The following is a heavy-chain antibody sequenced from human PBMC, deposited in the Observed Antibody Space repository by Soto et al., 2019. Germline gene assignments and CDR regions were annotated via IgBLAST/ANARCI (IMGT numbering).Heavy chain of an antibody. CDR3: ARDEHGYYYDS. CDR2: TYYRSTWYT. D-gene: IGHD3-10*01. CDR1: GDSVFSNSAA. J-gene: IGHJ4*02. Sequence: SQTLSLTCAISGDSVFSNSAAWSWIRQSPSRGLEWLGRTYYRSTWYTDYAVSVKSRLSVIPDTSNNQFSLHLNSVTPEDTAVYYCARDEHGYYYDSWGQGTLVTVSS. V-gene: IGHV6-1*01.